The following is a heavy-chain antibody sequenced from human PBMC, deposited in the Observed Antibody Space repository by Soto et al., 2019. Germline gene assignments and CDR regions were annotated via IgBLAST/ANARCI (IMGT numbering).Heavy chain of an antibody. V-gene: IGHV3-23*01. J-gene: IGHJ4*02. D-gene: IGHD3-9*01. Sequence: LRLSCTASGFTFTSYGMGWVRQAPGKGLQWVSTIRGDGGQTHYTDSVKGRFSISRDNSKNTVYLQMDSLRAEDTAMYFCARDVGLDSDDFFAYWGQGTQVTVSS. CDR2: IRGDGGQT. CDR3: ARDVGLDSDDFFAY. CDR1: GFTFTSYG.